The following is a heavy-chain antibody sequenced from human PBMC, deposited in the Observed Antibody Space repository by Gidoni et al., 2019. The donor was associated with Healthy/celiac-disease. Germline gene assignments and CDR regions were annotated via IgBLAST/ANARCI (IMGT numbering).Heavy chain of an antibody. CDR3: AKGPTYYYGSGSYLLDY. J-gene: IGHJ4*02. D-gene: IGHD3-10*01. V-gene: IGHV3-23*01. CDR2: ISGSGGST. Sequence: EVQLLESGGGLVPPGGSLRLSCAASGFTFSSYAMSWVRQAPGKGLEWVSAISGSGGSTYYADSVKGRFTISRDNSKNTLYLQMNSLRAEDTAVYYCAKGPTYYYGSGSYLLDYWGQGTLVTVSS. CDR1: GFTFSSYA.